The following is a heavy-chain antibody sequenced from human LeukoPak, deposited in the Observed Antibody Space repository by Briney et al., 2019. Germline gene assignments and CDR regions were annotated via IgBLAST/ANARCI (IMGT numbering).Heavy chain of an antibody. J-gene: IGHJ6*02. V-gene: IGHV1-46*01. D-gene: IGHD1-7*01. CDR2: INPSGGNT. Sequence: GASVKVSCKASGYTFTSYYMHWVRQAPGQGLEWMGIINPSGGNTNYAQKLQGRVTMTTDTSTSTAYMELRSLRSDDTAVYYCARDSPITGTTYNYYYYGMDVWGQGTTVTVSS. CDR3: ARDSPITGTTYNYYYYGMDV. CDR1: GYTFTSYY.